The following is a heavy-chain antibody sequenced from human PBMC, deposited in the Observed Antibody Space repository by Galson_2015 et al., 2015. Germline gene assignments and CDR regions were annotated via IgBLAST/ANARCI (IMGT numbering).Heavy chain of an antibody. CDR2: IYYSGST. CDR1: GGSISSYY. J-gene: IGHJ4*02. Sequence: ATLSLTCTVSGGSISSYYWSWIRQPPGKGLEWIGYIYYSGSTNYNPSLKSRVTISVDTSKNQFSLKLSSVTAADTAVYYCARDPDSSSWYDYWGQGILVTVSS. CDR3: ARDPDSSSWYDY. D-gene: IGHD6-13*01. V-gene: IGHV4-59*01.